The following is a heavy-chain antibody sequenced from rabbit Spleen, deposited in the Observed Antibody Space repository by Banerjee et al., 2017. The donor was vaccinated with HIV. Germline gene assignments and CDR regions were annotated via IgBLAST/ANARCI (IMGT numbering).Heavy chain of an antibody. CDR1: GVSFSDRDV. J-gene: IGHJ4*01. Sequence: QQQLVESGGGLVKPGASLTLTCKASGVSFSDRDVMCWVRQAPGKGLEWIACINAATAKPVYATWAKGRFTISRTSSTAVTLRMTSLTAADRATYFCARDLLGVIGWNFYLWGPGTLVTVS. D-gene: IGHD1-1*01. CDR2: INAATAKP. V-gene: IGHV1S45*01. CDR3: ARDLLGVIGWNFYL.